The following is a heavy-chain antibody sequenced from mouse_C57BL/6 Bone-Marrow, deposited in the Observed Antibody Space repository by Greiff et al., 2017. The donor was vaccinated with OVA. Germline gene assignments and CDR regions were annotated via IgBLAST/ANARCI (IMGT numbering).Heavy chain of an antibody. Sequence: EVKLMESGGGLVQPKGSLKLSCAASGFTFNTYAMHWVRQAPGKGLEWVARIRSKSSNYATYYADSVKDRFTISRDDSQSMLYLQMNNLKPEDTAIYYCVRERVFYYGSLHYFDYWGQGTTLTVSS. D-gene: IGHD1-1*01. J-gene: IGHJ2*01. CDR1: GFTFNTYA. CDR3: VRERVFYYGSLHYFDY. V-gene: IGHV10-3*01. CDR2: IRSKSSNYAT.